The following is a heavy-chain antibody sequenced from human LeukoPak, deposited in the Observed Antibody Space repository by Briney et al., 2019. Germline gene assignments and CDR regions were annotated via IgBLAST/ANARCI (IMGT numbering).Heavy chain of an antibody. CDR1: GGPINLYY. V-gene: IGHV4-59*01. CDR3: ARAVQLERPFDY. Sequence: PSETLSLTFNVSGGPINLYYWSWIRQPPGKGLEWIGYIYYSGSTNYNTSLESRFAIPVDTSKNQFPLKLSAVTAADTAVYYCARAVQLERPFDYWGQGTLVTVSS. D-gene: IGHD1-1*01. J-gene: IGHJ4*02. CDR2: IYYSGST.